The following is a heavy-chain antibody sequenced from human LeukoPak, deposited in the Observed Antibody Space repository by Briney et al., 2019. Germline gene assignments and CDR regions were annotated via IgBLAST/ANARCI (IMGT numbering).Heavy chain of an antibody. CDR2: IYHSGST. V-gene: IGHV4-38-2*02. J-gene: IGHJ4*02. D-gene: IGHD6-6*01. CDR1: GYPISSGYY. Sequence: SETLSLTCTVSGYPISSGYYWGWIRQPPGKGLEWIGSIYHSGSTYYNPSLKSRVTISVDTSKNQFSLKLSSVTAADTAVYYCARSEGYSSPSFQWGQGTLVTVSS. CDR3: ARSEGYSSPSFQ.